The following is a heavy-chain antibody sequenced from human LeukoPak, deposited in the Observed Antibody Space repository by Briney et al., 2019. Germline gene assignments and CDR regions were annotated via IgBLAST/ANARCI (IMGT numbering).Heavy chain of an antibody. D-gene: IGHD3-22*01. CDR1: VGSIISYY. CDR3: ARDWYFYDSSGYSYYYYGMDV. CDR2: IYDSGST. J-gene: IGHJ6*02. V-gene: IGHV4-59*01. Sequence: SGTLSLTCTVSVGSIISYYWSWIRQPPGKGREWMGYIYDSGSTNYNPSLKSRVTISVDTSKHEFSLKLSSVSAADTAVYYCARDWYFYDSSGYSYYYYGMDVWGQGTTVTVSS.